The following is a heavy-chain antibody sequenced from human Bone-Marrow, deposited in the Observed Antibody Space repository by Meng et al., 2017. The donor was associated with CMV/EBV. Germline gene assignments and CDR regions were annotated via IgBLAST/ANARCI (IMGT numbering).Heavy chain of an antibody. D-gene: IGHD4-11*01. CDR1: GFTFSSYA. CDR3: ASNPPTVTSPYYYYYGMDV. J-gene: IGHJ6*02. CDR2: ISGSGGST. V-gene: IGHV3-23*01. Sequence: GESLKISCAASGFTFSSYAMSWVRQAPGKGLEWVSAISGSGGSTYYADSVKGRFTISRDNSKNTLYLQMNSLRAEDTAVYYCASNPPTVTSPYYYYYGMDVWGQGTTVTVSS.